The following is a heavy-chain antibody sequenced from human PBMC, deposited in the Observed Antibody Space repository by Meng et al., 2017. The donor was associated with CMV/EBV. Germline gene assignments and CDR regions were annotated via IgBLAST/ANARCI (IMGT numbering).Heavy chain of an antibody. Sequence: QLQLQESGSGLVKPSETLSLTCIVSGGSISSSSYYWGWIRQPPGKGLEWIGSIYYSGSTYYNPSLKSRVTISVGTSKNQFSLKLSSVTAADTAVYYCARDLRLVAVAGNWFDPWGQGTLVTVSS. D-gene: IGHD6-19*01. J-gene: IGHJ5*02. V-gene: IGHV4-39*07. CDR1: GGSISSSSYY. CDR2: IYYSGST. CDR3: ARDLRLVAVAGNWFDP.